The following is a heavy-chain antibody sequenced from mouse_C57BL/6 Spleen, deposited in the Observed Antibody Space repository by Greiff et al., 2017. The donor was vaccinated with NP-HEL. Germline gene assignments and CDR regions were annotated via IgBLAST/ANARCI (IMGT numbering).Heavy chain of an antibody. J-gene: IGHJ1*03. D-gene: IGHD1-1*01. Sequence: QVTLKESGPELVKPGASVKISCKASGYAFSSSWMNWVKQRPGKGLEWIGRIYPGDGDTNYNGKFKGKATLTADKSSSTAYMQRSSLTSEDSAVYFCARSPTTVVADWYCDVWGTGTTVTVSS. V-gene: IGHV1-82*01. CDR1: GYAFSSSW. CDR2: IYPGDGDT. CDR3: ARSPTTVVADWYCDV.